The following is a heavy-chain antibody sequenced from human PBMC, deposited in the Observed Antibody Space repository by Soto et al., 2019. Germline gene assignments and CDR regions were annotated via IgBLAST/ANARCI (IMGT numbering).Heavy chain of an antibody. CDR2: ISGYSANK. CDR3: ESRTGDIAY. D-gene: IGHD7-27*01. Sequence: QIQLVQSGAEVKKPGASVKVSCKASGYTFTSFAISWVRQAPGQGLEWMGWISGYSANKHYAQKVQGRVTMTTDTSTNTAYMELRSLRSDDTAVYYCESRTGDIAYCGPGTLVTVAS. J-gene: IGHJ4*02. V-gene: IGHV1-18*04. CDR1: GYTFTSFA.